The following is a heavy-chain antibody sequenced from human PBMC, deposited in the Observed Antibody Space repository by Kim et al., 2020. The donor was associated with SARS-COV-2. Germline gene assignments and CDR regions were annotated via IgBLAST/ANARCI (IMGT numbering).Heavy chain of an antibody. CDR3: ARAKTMVRGVITYYYYGMDV. CDR2: INHSGST. J-gene: IGHJ6*02. D-gene: IGHD3-10*01. CDR1: GGSFSGYY. Sequence: SETLSLTCAVYGGSFSGYYWSWIRQPPGKGLEWIGEINHSGSTNYNPSLKSRVTISVDTSKNQLSLKLSSVTAADTAVYYCARAKTMVRGVITYYYYGMDVWGQGTTVTVSS. V-gene: IGHV4-34*01.